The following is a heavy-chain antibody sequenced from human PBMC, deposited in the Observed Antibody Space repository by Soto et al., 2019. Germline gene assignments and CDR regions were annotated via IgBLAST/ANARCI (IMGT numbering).Heavy chain of an antibody. J-gene: IGHJ5*02. V-gene: IGHV3-23*01. D-gene: IGHD1-26*01. CDR1: GFTFSSYA. Sequence: GGSLRLSCAASGFTFSSYAMSWVRQAPGKGLEWVSAISGSGGSTYYADSVKGRFTISRDNSKNTLYLQMNSLRAEDTAVYYCAHLGHSGSWRANWFDPWGQGTLVTVSS. CDR2: ISGSGGST. CDR3: AHLGHSGSWRANWFDP.